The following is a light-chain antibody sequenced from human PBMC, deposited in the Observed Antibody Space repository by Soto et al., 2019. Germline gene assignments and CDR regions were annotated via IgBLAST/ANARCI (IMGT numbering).Light chain of an antibody. CDR1: QDISNY. J-gene: IGKJ2*01. Sequence: DIQMTQSPSSLSASVGDRVTITCQASQDISNYLNWYQQKPGKATKLLIYDASNLETGVPSRFSGSGSGTDFTFTISSLQPEDIATYYCQHYDNLPGTFGQGTKLEIK. V-gene: IGKV1-33*01. CDR2: DAS. CDR3: QHYDNLPGT.